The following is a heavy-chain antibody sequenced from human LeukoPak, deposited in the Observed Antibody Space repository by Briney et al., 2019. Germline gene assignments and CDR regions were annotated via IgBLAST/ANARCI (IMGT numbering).Heavy chain of an antibody. Sequence: PSETLSLTCTVSGGSISSGGFYWSWIRQPLGRGLEWIGYIYYSGSTNYNPSLKSRVTISVDTSKNQFSLKLSSVTAADTAVYYCARGSYYYDSSGYYYFDYWGQGTLVTVSS. V-gene: IGHV4-61*08. D-gene: IGHD3-22*01. CDR3: ARGSYYYDSSGYYYFDY. CDR2: IYYSGST. J-gene: IGHJ4*02. CDR1: GGSISSGGFY.